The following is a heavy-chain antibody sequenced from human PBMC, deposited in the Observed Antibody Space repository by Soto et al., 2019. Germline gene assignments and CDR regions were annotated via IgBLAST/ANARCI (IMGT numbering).Heavy chain of an antibody. CDR2: IYSSGTT. D-gene: IGHD2-2*01. Sequence: WETLSLTCSISGGSMSNYYWSWIRQPAGKGLEYIGHIYSSGTTNYNPSLKSRVTMSKDTSENRFSLRLSSMTAADTAVYYCARGSDAYAFDIWGQGTVVTVSS. V-gene: IGHV4-4*07. J-gene: IGHJ3*02. CDR3: ARGSDAYAFDI. CDR1: GGSMSNYY.